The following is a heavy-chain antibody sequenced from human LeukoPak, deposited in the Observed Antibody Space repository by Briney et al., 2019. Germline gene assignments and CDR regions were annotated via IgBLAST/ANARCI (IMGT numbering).Heavy chain of an antibody. CDR3: ARAGTGYIDY. Sequence: SETLSLTCTVSGGSISSYYWSWIRQPPGKGLEWIGNIYYSGSTNYNPSLKSRVTISVDTSKNQFSLKLSSVTAADTAVYYCARAGTGYIDYWGQGTLVTVSS. CDR2: IYYSGST. CDR1: GGSISSYY. D-gene: IGHD5-12*01. J-gene: IGHJ4*02. V-gene: IGHV4-59*01.